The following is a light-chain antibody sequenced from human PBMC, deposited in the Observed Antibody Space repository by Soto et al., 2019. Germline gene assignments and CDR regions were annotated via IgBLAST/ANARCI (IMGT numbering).Light chain of an antibody. CDR1: QSVSNN. J-gene: IGKJ3*01. V-gene: IGKV3-15*01. CDR3: QQYNNWPLFT. CDR2: GAS. Sequence: EIVMTQSPATLSVSPGERATLSCRASQSVSNNLAWYQQKPGQAPRLLIYGASTRATGIPARFSGSGSGSEFTLTLSSLQSEDFAVYYCQQYNNWPLFTFGPGTKVDVK.